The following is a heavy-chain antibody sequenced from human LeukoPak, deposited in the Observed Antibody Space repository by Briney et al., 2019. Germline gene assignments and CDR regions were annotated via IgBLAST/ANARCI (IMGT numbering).Heavy chain of an antibody. CDR3: ARDKIIYYYYYYMDV. J-gene: IGHJ6*03. CDR1: GYTFTSYG. Sequence: ASVKVSCKASGYTFTSYGISWVRQAPGQGLEWMGWISAYNGNTNYAQKLQGRVTMTTDTSTSTAYMELRSLRSDDTAVYYCARDKIIYYYYYYMDVWGKGTTVTVSS. CDR2: ISAYNGNT. V-gene: IGHV1-18*01. D-gene: IGHD3-10*01.